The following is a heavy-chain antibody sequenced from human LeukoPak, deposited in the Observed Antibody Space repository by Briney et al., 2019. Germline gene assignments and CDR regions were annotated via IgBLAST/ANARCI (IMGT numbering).Heavy chain of an antibody. D-gene: IGHD5-12*01. Sequence: ASVKVSCKASGYTFTSYAMHWVRQAPGQRLEWMGWINAGNGNTKYSQKFQGRVTITRDTSASTAYIELSSLRSEDTAVFYCARKTVATVLDGWGQGTLGTVSS. CDR1: GYTFTSYA. V-gene: IGHV1-3*01. J-gene: IGHJ4*02. CDR2: INAGNGNT. CDR3: ARKTVATVLDG.